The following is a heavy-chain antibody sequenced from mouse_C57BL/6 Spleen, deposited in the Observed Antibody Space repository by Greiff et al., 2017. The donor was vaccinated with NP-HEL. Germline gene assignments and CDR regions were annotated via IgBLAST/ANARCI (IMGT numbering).Heavy chain of an antibody. Sequence: QVPLQQSGPELVKPGASVKISCTASGYAFSSSWMNWVKQRPGKGLGWIGRIYPGDGDTNYNGKFKGKATLTADKSSSPAYMQRSSLTSEDSAVYFCARDSNFDYWGQGTTLTVSS. J-gene: IGHJ2*01. CDR3: ARDSNFDY. CDR1: GYAFSSSW. CDR2: IYPGDGDT. V-gene: IGHV1-82*01. D-gene: IGHD2-5*01.